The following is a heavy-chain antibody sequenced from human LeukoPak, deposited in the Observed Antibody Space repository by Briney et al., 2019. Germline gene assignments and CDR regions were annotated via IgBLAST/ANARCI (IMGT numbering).Heavy chain of an antibody. CDR2: IYYSGST. CDR3: VRDRVLGAFDI. V-gene: IGHV4-59*01. D-gene: IGHD3-16*01. CDR1: GGSISSYY. Sequence: PSETLSLTCTVSGGSISSYYWSWIRQPPGKGLEWIGYIYYSGSTNYNPSLKSRVTMSVDTSKNQFSLKLSSVTAADTAVYYCVRDRVLGAFDIWGQGTMVTVSS. J-gene: IGHJ3*02.